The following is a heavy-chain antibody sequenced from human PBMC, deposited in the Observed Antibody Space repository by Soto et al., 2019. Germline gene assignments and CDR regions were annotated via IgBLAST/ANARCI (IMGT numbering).Heavy chain of an antibody. V-gene: IGHV3-23*01. D-gene: IGHD3-3*01. J-gene: IGHJ6*02. Sequence: PGGSLRLSCVASGFTFSTHAMIWVRQAPGKGLEWVSTFSGSGGNIYYAESVKGRLTISRDDSKNTLYLHMNSLRVEDTAVYYCAKDPPWTVGPLAMDVWGQGTTVTVSS. CDR3: AKDPPWTVGPLAMDV. CDR1: GFTFSTHA. CDR2: FSGSGGNI.